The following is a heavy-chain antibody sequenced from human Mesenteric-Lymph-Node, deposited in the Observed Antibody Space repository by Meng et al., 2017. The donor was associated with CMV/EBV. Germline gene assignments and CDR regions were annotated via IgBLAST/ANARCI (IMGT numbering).Heavy chain of an antibody. Sequence: ARPQQLGSRLLTPSETLSLTCAGYGGSFSGYYWSWIRQPPGKGLEWIGEINHSGSTNYNPSLKSRVTISVDTSKNQFSLKLSSVTAADTAVYYCARHQRWLKSEGGFNYWGQGTLVTVSS. D-gene: IGHD4-23*01. V-gene: IGHV4-34*01. CDR1: GGSFSGYY. J-gene: IGHJ4*02. CDR3: ARHQRWLKSEGGFNY. CDR2: INHSGST.